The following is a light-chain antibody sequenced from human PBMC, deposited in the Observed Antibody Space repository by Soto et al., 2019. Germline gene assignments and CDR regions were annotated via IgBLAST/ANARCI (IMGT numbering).Light chain of an antibody. CDR3: SSSAGSNALV. Sequence: QSVLTQPPSASGSPGQSVTISCTGTSSDVGAFNYVSWYQQHPVKAPKLMIYEVSKRPSGVPDRFSGSKSGNTASLAVSGLQAEDEADYYCSSSAGSNALVFGGGTKLTVL. CDR1: SSDVGAFNY. V-gene: IGLV2-8*01. CDR2: EVS. J-gene: IGLJ2*01.